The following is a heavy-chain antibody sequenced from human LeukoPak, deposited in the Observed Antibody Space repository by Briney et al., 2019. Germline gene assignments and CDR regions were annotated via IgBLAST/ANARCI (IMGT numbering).Heavy chain of an antibody. J-gene: IGHJ4*02. Sequence: SETLSLTCTVSGGSVSSGSYYWGWIRQPPGKGLEWIGYIYYSGSTNYNPSLKSRVTISVDTSKNQFSLKLSSVTAADTAVYYCARNPPHGDPGGFDYWGQGTLVTVSS. CDR2: IYYSGST. D-gene: IGHD4-17*01. CDR1: GGSVSSGSYY. CDR3: ARNPPHGDPGGFDY. V-gene: IGHV4-61*01.